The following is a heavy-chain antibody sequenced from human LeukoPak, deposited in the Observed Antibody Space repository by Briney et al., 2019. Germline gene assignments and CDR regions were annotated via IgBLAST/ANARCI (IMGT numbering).Heavy chain of an antibody. J-gene: IGHJ6*03. CDR2: ISYDGSNK. V-gene: IGHV3-30*04. CDR1: GFTFSSYA. Sequence: GGSLRLSCAASGFTFSSYAMHWVRQAPGKGLEWVAVISYDGSNKYYADSVKGRFTISRDNSKNTLYLQMNSLRAEDTAVYYCAKDGPSTSGDILTGYYVSYYMDVWGKGTTVTMSS. CDR3: AKDGPSTSGDILTGYYVSYYMDV. D-gene: IGHD3-9*01.